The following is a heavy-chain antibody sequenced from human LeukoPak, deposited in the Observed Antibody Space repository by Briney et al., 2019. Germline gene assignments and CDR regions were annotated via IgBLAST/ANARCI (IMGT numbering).Heavy chain of an antibody. V-gene: IGHV4-31*03. Sequence: SETLSLTCTVSGGSISSGGYYWRWIRQHPGKGLEWIGYIHFSGSTYYNPSLKSRVTISVDTSKNQFSLKLSSVTAADTAVYYCASHRDGYNYDFDYWGQGTLVTVSS. CDR1: GGSISSGGYY. CDR2: IHFSGST. CDR3: ASHRDGYNYDFDY. D-gene: IGHD5-24*01. J-gene: IGHJ4*02.